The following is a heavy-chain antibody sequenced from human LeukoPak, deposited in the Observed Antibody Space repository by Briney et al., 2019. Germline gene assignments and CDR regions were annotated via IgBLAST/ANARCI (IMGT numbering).Heavy chain of an antibody. CDR2: ISYDGSNK. V-gene: IGHV3-30*03. D-gene: IGHD4-17*01. CDR1: GFTFSSYG. Sequence: GGSLRLSCAASGFTFSSYGMHWVRQAPGKGLEWVAVISYDGSNKYYADSVKGRFTISRDNSKNTLYLQMNSLRAEDTAVYYCARDGLPYGDYFDYWGQGTLVTVSS. CDR3: ARDGLPYGDYFDY. J-gene: IGHJ4*02.